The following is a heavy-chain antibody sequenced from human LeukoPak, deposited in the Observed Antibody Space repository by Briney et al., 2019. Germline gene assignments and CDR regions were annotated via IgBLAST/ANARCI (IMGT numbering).Heavy chain of an antibody. J-gene: IGHJ4*02. CDR3: ARGGYYDGVDY. CDR2: IYYSGST. CDR1: GGSISTYY. V-gene: IGHV4-59*01. Sequence: SSETLSLTCTVSGGSISTYYWSWIRQPPGKGLEWIGYIYYSGSTKYNPSLKSRVTVSVDTSRNQFSLKLTSVTAADTAVYYCARGGYYDGVDYWGQGTLVTVSS. D-gene: IGHD3-22*01.